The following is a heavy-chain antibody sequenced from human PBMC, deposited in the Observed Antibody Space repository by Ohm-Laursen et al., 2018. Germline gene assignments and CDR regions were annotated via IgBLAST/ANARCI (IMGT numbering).Heavy chain of an antibody. V-gene: IGHV1-18*04. Sequence: AASVKVSCKAPGFAFTTYGISWVRQAPGQGLEWMGWVSATGNTDYSENFQDRVTVTTDTSTNTANMELRSLRSDDTAVYYCATDRSTNEYWGQGTLVTVSS. CDR2: VSATGNT. CDR1: GFAFTTYG. J-gene: IGHJ4*02. CDR3: ATDRSTNEY. D-gene: IGHD1-1*01.